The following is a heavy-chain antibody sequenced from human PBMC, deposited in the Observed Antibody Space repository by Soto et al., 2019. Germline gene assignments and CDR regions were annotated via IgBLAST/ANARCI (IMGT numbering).Heavy chain of an antibody. CDR2: IWYDGSNK. CDR3: ARGSYDSSGYHQDAEYFQH. Sequence: GGSLRLSCAASGFTFSSYGMHWVRQAPGKGLEWVAVIWYDGSNKYYADSVKGRFTISRDNSKNTLYLQMNSLRAEDTAVYYCARGSYDSSGYHQDAEYFQHWGQGTLVTVSS. D-gene: IGHD3-22*01. V-gene: IGHV3-33*01. J-gene: IGHJ1*01. CDR1: GFTFSSYG.